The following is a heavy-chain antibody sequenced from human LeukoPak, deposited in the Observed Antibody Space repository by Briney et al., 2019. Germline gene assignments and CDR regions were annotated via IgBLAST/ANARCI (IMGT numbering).Heavy chain of an antibody. J-gene: IGHJ4*02. CDR3: AKDTSKPYYYDSSGYYAIDF. Sequence: THYADSVGGRFTISRDNSKNTLFLQMNSLRDEDTAVYYCAKDTSKPYYYDSSGYYAIDFWGQGTLVTVSS. CDR2: T. V-gene: IGHV3-23*01. D-gene: IGHD3-22*01.